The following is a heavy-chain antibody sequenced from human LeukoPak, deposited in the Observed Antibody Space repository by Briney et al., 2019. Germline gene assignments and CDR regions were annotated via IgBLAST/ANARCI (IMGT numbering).Heavy chain of an antibody. CDR3: ARSENGDYAPSFDY. D-gene: IGHD4-17*01. V-gene: IGHV1-2*02. Sequence: GASVKVSCKASGYTFTAYYIHWVRKAPAQGLEWMGWINPNSGGTNYAQKFQGRVTMTRDTSISTAYMELSRLRSDDTAVYYCARSENGDYAPSFDYWGQGTLVTVSS. CDR2: INPNSGGT. J-gene: IGHJ4*02. CDR1: GYTFTAYY.